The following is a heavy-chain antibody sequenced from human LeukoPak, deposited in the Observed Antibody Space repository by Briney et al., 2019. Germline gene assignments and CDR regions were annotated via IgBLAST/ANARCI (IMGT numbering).Heavy chain of an antibody. CDR2: ISSSSSSYI. Sequence: GGSLRLSCAASGFSFSSYSMNWVRQAPGKGLEWVSSISSSSSSYIYYADSVKGRFTISRDNAKNSLYLQMNSLRAEDTAVYYCARGGYYYDSSDFLYFDYWGQGTLVTVSS. V-gene: IGHV3-21*01. D-gene: IGHD3-22*01. J-gene: IGHJ4*02. CDR3: ARGGYYYDSSDFLYFDY. CDR1: GFSFSSYS.